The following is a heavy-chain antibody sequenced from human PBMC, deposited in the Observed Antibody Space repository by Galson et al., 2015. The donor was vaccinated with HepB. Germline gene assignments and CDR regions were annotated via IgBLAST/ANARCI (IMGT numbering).Heavy chain of an antibody. CDR3: AKGEYSSSRQPDY. Sequence: SLRLSCAASGFTFSSYGMHWVRQAPGKGLEWVAVISYDGSNKYYADSVKGRFTISRDNSKNTLYLQMNSLRAEDTAVYYCAKGEYSSSRQPDYWGQGTLVTVSS. D-gene: IGHD6-13*01. CDR1: GFTFSSYG. J-gene: IGHJ4*02. V-gene: IGHV3-30*18. CDR2: ISYDGSNK.